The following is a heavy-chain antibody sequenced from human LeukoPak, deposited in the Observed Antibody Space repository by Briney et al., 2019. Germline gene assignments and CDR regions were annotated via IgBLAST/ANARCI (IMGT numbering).Heavy chain of an antibody. CDR2: INAGSGDT. CDR1: GYTFSGYG. D-gene: IGHD2/OR15-2a*01. J-gene: IGHJ4*02. V-gene: IGHV1-3*01. CDR3: ARSIAYSTTSDGGYYFDY. Sequence: ASVKASCKASGYTFSGYGMHWVRQAPGQRLEWMGRINAGSGDTKYSQKFQGRVTVSRDTSASTAYMDLSSLRSEDTAVYYCARSIAYSTTSDGGYYFDYWGQGTLVTVSS.